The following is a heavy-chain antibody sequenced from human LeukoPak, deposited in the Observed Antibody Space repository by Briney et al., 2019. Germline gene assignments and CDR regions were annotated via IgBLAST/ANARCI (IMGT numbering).Heavy chain of an antibody. CDR1: GFTFSSYA. D-gene: IGHD5-24*01. Sequence: GGSLRLSCAASGFTFSSYAMHWVRQAPGKGLEWVAIISYDGSNEYYADSVKGRFTISRDNSKNTLYLQMNSLRAEDTAVYYCARDLGYNLLGFYYYGMDVWGQGTTVTVSS. V-gene: IGHV3-30-3*01. J-gene: IGHJ6*02. CDR2: ISYDGSNE. CDR3: ARDLGYNLLGFYYYGMDV.